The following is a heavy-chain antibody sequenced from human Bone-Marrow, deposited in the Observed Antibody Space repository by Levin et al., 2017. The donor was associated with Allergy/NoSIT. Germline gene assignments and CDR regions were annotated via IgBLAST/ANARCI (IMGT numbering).Heavy chain of an antibody. V-gene: IGHV3-30-3*01. J-gene: IGHJ4*02. Sequence: GGSLRLSCAASGFTFSSYAMHWVRQAPGKGLEWVAVISYDGSNKYYADSVKGRFTISRDNSKNTLYLQMNSLRAEDTAVYYCARSRDDIVVVVAAVYWGQGTLVTVSS. CDR2: ISYDGSNK. D-gene: IGHD2-15*01. CDR1: GFTFSSYA. CDR3: ARSRDDIVVVVAAVY.